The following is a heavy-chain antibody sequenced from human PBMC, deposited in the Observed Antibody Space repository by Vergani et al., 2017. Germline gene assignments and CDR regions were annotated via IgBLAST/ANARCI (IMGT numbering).Heavy chain of an antibody. Sequence: EVQLVESGGGLVQPGRSLRLSCAASGFTFDDYAMHWVRQAPGKGLEWVSGISWNSGSIGYADSVKGRFTISRDNAKNSLYLQMNSLRAEDTAVYYCARGREKMVRGVIITLKFGYYYGMDVWGQGTTVTVSS. V-gene: IGHV3-9*01. D-gene: IGHD3-10*01. J-gene: IGHJ6*02. CDR3: ARGREKMVRGVIITLKFGYYYGMDV. CDR1: GFTFDDYA. CDR2: ISWNSGSI.